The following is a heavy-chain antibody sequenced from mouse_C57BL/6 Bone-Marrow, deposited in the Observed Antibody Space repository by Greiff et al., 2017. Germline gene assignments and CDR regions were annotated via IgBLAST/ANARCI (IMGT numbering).Heavy chain of an antibody. Sequence: QVQLQESGPGLVQPSQSLSITCTVSGFSLTSYGVHWVRQSPGKGLEWLGVIWSGGSTDYNAAFISRLSISKDNYTSHAIFKMISLQADDTAIYYCARNFGYDEEYYVDYWGQGTTLTVSS. D-gene: IGHD2-2*01. CDR1: GFSLTSYG. J-gene: IGHJ2*01. CDR3: ARNFGYDEEYYVDY. V-gene: IGHV2-2*01. CDR2: IWSGGST.